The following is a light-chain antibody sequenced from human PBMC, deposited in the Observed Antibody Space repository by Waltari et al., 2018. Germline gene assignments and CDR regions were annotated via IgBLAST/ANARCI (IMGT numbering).Light chain of an antibody. Sequence: QSALTQPRPVSGSPGQPVTISCTGTSSDVGGYNYVSWYQQHPVKAPNLMIYEVSKRPSGVPDRFSGSKSGNTASLTISGLQAEDEADYYCCSYAGGYSWVFGGGTKLTVL. V-gene: IGLV2-11*01. CDR2: EVS. CDR1: SSDVGGYNY. CDR3: CSYAGGYSWV. J-gene: IGLJ3*02.